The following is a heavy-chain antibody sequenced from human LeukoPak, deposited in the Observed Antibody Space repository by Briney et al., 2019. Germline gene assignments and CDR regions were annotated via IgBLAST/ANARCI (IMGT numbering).Heavy chain of an antibody. CDR3: ARDSGSYDTDNNFDY. CDR1: GYTFTGYY. CDR2: INPNSGGT. V-gene: IGHV1-2*02. J-gene: IGHJ4*02. D-gene: IGHD1-26*01. Sequence: GASVKVSCKASGYTFTGYYMHWVRQAPGQGLEWMGWINPNSGGTNYAQKFQGRVTMTRDTSISTAYMEPSRLRSDDTAVYYCARDSGSYDTDNNFDYWGQGTLVTVSS.